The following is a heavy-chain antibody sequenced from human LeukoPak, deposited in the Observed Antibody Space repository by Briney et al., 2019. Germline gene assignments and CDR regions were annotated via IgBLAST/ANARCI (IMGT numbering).Heavy chain of an antibody. J-gene: IGHJ4*02. V-gene: IGHV4-34*01. CDR3: ARGTRWLRFDY. D-gene: IGHD5-12*01. CDR1: GGSFSGYY. CDR2: INHSGST. Sequence: SETLSLTCAVYGGSFSGYYWSWIRQPPGKGLEWIGEINHSGSTNYHPSLKSRVTISVDTSKNQFSLKLSSVTAADTAVYYCARGTRWLRFDYWGQGTLVTVSS.